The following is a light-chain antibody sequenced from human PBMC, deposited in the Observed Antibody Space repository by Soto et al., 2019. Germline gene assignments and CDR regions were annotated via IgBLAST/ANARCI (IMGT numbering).Light chain of an antibody. CDR2: YGD. CDR1: SSNIGNNA. Sequence: QAVVTQPPSVSEAPRQRVTISCSGSSSNIGNNAVNWYQQLPGKAPKLLIYYGDLLPSGVSDRFSGSKSGTSASLAISGLQSEDEAEYYCAAWDDRLNGPVFGGGTKLTVL. J-gene: IGLJ2*01. V-gene: IGLV1-36*01. CDR3: AAWDDRLNGPV.